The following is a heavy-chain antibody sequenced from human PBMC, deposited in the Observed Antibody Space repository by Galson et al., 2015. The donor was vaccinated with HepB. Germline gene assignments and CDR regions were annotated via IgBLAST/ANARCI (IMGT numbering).Heavy chain of an antibody. V-gene: IGHV1-18*01. CDR2: ISAYNGNT. Sequence: SVKVSCKASGYTFTSYGISWVRQAPGQGLEWMGWISAYNGNTNYAQKLQGRVTMTTDTSTSTAYMELRSLRSDDTAVYYCASPMFTENNSGRTLSAFDIWGQGTMVTVSS. CDR1: GYTFTSYG. J-gene: IGHJ3*02. CDR3: ASPMFTENNSGRTLSAFDI. D-gene: IGHD1/OR15-1a*01.